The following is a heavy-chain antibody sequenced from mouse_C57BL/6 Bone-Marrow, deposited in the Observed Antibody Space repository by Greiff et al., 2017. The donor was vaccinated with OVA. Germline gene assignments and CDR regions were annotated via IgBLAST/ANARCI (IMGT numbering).Heavy chain of an antibody. CDR1: GYTFTSFW. CDR3: SRSAGRGTWFAY. J-gene: IGHJ3*01. V-gene: IGHV1-69*01. Sequence: VQLQQPGADLVMPGASVKLSCKASGYTFTSFWMHWVKQRPGQGLEWIGAIDPSNSYINYNQKFKGKSTWTVDKSSSTAYMQLSSLTSEDSAVYYYSRSAGRGTWFAYWGQGTLVNVSA. D-gene: IGHD3-3*01. CDR2: IDPSNSYI.